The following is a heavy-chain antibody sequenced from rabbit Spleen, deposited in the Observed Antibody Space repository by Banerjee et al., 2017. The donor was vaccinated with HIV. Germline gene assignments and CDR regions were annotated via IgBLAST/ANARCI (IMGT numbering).Heavy chain of an antibody. Sequence: HLKESGGDLVQPGGSLKLSCTASGFTLSSYYMNWVRQAPRKGLEWIGYIEPVIGITDYANWVNVRFTITRENAQNTVFLQMTSLTASDTATYFCARDGACGSYFALWVPGTLVTVS. J-gene: IGHJ4*01. CDR2: IEPVIGIT. D-gene: IGHD8-1*01. CDR3: ARDGACGSYFAL. CDR1: GFTLSSYY. V-gene: IGHV1S7*01.